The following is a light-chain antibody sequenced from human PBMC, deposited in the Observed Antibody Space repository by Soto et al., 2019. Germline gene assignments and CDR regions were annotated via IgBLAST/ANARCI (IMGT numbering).Light chain of an antibody. J-gene: IGLJ2*01. CDR3: QSYDRSLTMII. Sequence: QPVLTQPPSVSGAPGQRVTISCTGSGSNIGSNYNVQWYQLLPGTAPRLLIFANIYRPSGVPDRFSGSRSDTSASLAIADLHTEDEAEYYCQSYDRSLTMIIFGGGTKLTVL. V-gene: IGLV1-40*01. CDR1: GSNIGSNYN. CDR2: ANI.